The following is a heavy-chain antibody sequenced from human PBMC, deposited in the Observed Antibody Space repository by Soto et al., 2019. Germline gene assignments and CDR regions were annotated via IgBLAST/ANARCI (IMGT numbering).Heavy chain of an antibody. CDR3: AREGEMATIGIWFDP. CDR2: IYYSGST. J-gene: IGHJ5*02. Sequence: QVQLQESGPGLVKPSETLSLTCTVSGGSISSYYWSWIRQPPGKGLEWIGYIYYSGSTNYNPSLTSRVTISVDTSKNQFSLKLSSVTAADTAVYYCAREGEMATIGIWFDPWGQGTLVTVSS. CDR1: GGSISSYY. D-gene: IGHD5-12*01. V-gene: IGHV4-59*01.